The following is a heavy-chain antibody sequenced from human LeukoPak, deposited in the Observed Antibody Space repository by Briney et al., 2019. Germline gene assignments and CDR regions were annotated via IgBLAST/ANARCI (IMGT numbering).Heavy chain of an antibody. Sequence: KASETLSLTCTVSGGSISSYYWSWIRQPPGKGLEWIGEINHSGSTNYNPSLKSRVTISVDTSKNQFSLKLSSVTAADTAVYYCARLNDYSNYVWDYWGQGTLVTVSS. CDR1: GGSISSYY. CDR3: ARLNDYSNYVWDY. D-gene: IGHD4-11*01. V-gene: IGHV4-34*01. CDR2: INHSGST. J-gene: IGHJ4*02.